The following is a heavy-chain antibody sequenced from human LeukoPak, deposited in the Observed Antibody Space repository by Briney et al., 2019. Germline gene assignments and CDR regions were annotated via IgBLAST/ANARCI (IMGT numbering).Heavy chain of an antibody. CDR3: ARVYYGSGINDY. V-gene: IGHV1-46*01. J-gene: IGHJ4*02. Sequence: ASVKVSCKASGYTFTSNYFHWVRQAPGQGLEWMGIINPSGGSTSYAQKFQGRVTMTRDTSTSTVYMEMSSLRSEDTAVYYCARVYYGSGINDYWGQGTLVTVSS. CDR1: GYTFTSNY. CDR2: INPSGGST. D-gene: IGHD3-10*01.